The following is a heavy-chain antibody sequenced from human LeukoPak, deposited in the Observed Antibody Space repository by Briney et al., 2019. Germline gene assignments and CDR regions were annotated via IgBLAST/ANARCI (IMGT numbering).Heavy chain of an antibody. CDR1: GYTFTGYY. CDR3: ARASIHDYDILTGYLDY. D-gene: IGHD3-9*01. Sequence: ASVKVSCKASGYTFTGYYMHWVRQAPGQGLEWIGWINPNSGGTNYAQKFQGWVTMTRDTSISTAYMELSRLRSDDTAVYYCARASIHDYDILTGYLDYWGQGTLVTVSS. J-gene: IGHJ4*02. V-gene: IGHV1-2*04. CDR2: INPNSGGT.